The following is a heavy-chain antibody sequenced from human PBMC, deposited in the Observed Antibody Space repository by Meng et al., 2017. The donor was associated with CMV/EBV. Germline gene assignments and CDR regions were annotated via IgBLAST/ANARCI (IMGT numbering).Heavy chain of an antibody. D-gene: IGHD2-2*01. CDR1: GFTFSSYS. Sequence: VRLVESGEGVLQPGSSLRLSCAASGFTFSSYSMNWVRQAPGKGLGWVSSISSSSSYIYYADSVKGRFTISRDNAKNSLYLQMNSLRAEDTAVYYCARGYCSSTSCYAGFDPWGQGTLVTVSS. V-gene: IGHV3-21*02. CDR2: ISSSSSYI. J-gene: IGHJ5*02. CDR3: ARGYCSSTSCYAGFDP.